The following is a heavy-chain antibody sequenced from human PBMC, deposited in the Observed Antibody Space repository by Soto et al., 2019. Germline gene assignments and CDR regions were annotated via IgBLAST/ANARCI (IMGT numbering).Heavy chain of an antibody. V-gene: IGHV3-7*01. J-gene: IGHJ4*02. CDR2: INEDGSEK. Sequence: EVQLVESGGGLVQPGGSLRLSCAASGFTFSNYWMNWVRQAPGKGLEWVANINEDGSEKYSVDSAKGRFTISRDNAKNSLYLQMSSLRAEDTAVYYCARDLFDYWGQGTLVTVSS. CDR3: ARDLFDY. CDR1: GFTFSNYW.